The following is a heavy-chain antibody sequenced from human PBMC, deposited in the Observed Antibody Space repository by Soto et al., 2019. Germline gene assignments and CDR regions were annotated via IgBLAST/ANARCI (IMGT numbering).Heavy chain of an antibody. D-gene: IGHD3-3*01. Sequence: SEPLSLRCPVSVGSINSGDYYWGRIRLRPGKGLEWIGYIYYSGSTYYNPSLKSRVTISVDTSKNQFSLNLGSVTAADAAVYYCARASTIFGVVVRFESWGQGTLVTVPQ. V-gene: IGHV4-30-4*01. CDR1: VGSINSGDYY. J-gene: IGHJ4*02. CDR2: IYYSGST. CDR3: ARASTIFGVVVRFES.